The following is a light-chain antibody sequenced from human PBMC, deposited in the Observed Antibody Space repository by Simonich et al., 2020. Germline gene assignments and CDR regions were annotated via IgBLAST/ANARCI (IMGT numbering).Light chain of an antibody. Sequence: NFMLTQPHSVSESPGKTVTISCTRSSGSIASNYVQWYQQRPGSAPTTVIYEDNQRPSGGPDRFSGSIDSSSTSASLTISGLKTEDEADYYCQSYDSSNQVFGGGTKLTVL. J-gene: IGLJ3*02. V-gene: IGLV6-57*03. CDR1: SGSIASNY. CDR2: EDN. CDR3: QSYDSSNQV.